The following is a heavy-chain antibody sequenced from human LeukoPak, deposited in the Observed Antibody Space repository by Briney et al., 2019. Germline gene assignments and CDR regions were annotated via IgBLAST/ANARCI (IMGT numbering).Heavy chain of an antibody. D-gene: IGHD3-16*01. Sequence: GGSLRLSCAASGFTFSSYSMNWVRQAPGKGLEWVSYISSSSSTIYYADSVKGRFTISRDNAKNSLYLQMNSLRAEDTAVYYCAKTYVWYYFDYWGQGILVTVSP. J-gene: IGHJ4*02. CDR2: ISSSSSTI. CDR3: AKTYVWYYFDY. CDR1: GFTFSSYS. V-gene: IGHV3-48*01.